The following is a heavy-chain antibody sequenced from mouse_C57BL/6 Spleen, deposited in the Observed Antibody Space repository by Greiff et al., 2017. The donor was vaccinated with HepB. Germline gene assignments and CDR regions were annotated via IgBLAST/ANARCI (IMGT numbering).Heavy chain of an antibody. CDR3: ARENPWFDY. CDR1: GYSITSGYY. V-gene: IGHV3-6*01. Sequence: EVKLQESGPGLVKPSQSLSLTCSVTGYSITSGYYWNWIRQFPGNKLEWMGYISYDGSNNYNPSLKNRISITRDTSKNQFFLKLNSVTTEDTATYYCARENPWFDYWGQGTTLTVSS. J-gene: IGHJ2*01. CDR2: ISYDGSN.